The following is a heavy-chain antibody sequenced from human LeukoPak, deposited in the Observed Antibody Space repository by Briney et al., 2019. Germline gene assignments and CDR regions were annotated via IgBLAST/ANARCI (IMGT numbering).Heavy chain of an antibody. CDR3: ARVRVVVSGWRRPFDY. CDR2: IYHSGST. J-gene: IGHJ4*02. CDR1: GYSISSGYY. V-gene: IGHV4-38-2*02. D-gene: IGHD6-19*01. Sequence: IPSETLSLTCTVSGYSISSGYYWGWIRQPPGKGLEWIGSIYHSGSTYYNPSLKSRVTISVDTSKNQFSLKLSSVTAADTAVYYCARVRVVVSGWRRPFDYWGQGTLVTVSS.